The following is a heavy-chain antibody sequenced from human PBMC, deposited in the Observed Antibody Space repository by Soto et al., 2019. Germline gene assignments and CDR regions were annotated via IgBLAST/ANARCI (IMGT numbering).Heavy chain of an antibody. D-gene: IGHD3-10*01. Sequence: GGSLRLSCAASGFTFSSYGMHWVRQAPGKGLEWVAVIWYDGSNKYYADSVKGRFTISRDNSKNTLYLQMNSLRAEDTAVYYCARGRPDGSGSYYRIVFDYWGQGTLVTVSS. J-gene: IGHJ4*02. CDR1: GFTFSSYG. V-gene: IGHV3-33*01. CDR2: IWYDGSNK. CDR3: ARGRPDGSGSYYRIVFDY.